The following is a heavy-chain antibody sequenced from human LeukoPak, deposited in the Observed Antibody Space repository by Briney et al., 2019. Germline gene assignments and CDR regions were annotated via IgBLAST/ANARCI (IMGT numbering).Heavy chain of an antibody. CDR2: INHSGST. CDR3: ARGGSGRGRIVVVPAAYYGMDV. D-gene: IGHD2-2*01. CDR1: GGSFSGYY. J-gene: IGHJ6*04. V-gene: IGHV4-34*01. Sequence: SETLSLTCAVYGGSFSGYYWSWIRQPPGKGLEWIGEINHSGSTNYNPSLKSRVTIPVDTSKNQFSLKLSSVTAADTAVYYCARGGSGRGRIVVVPAAYYGMDVWGKGTTVTVSS.